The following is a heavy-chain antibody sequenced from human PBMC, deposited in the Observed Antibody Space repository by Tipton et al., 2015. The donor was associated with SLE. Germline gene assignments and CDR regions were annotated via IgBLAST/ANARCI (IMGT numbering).Heavy chain of an antibody. CDR2: INHSGST. CDR3: ARGVPSGYDLGYFYYGMDV. V-gene: IGHV4-34*01. D-gene: IGHD5-12*01. J-gene: IGHJ6*02. CDR1: GGPFSAYY. Sequence: TLSLTCAVYGGPFSAYYWSWIRQPPGKGLEWIGEINHSGSTNFNPSLKSRVTISVDTSKNQFSLKLNSVTAADTAVYYCARGVPSGYDLGYFYYGMDVWGQGTTVTVSS.